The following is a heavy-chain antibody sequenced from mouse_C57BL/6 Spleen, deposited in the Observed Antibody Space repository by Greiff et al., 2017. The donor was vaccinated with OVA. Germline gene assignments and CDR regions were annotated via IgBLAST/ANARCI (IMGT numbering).Heavy chain of an antibody. CDR2: INTSSGYT. CDR3: ARGGTTVKGAMDY. J-gene: IGHJ4*01. D-gene: IGHD1-1*01. CDR1: GYTFTSYT. Sequence: QVKLQQSGAELARPGASVKMSCKASGYTFTSYTMHWVKQRPGQGLEWIGYINTSSGYTKYNQKFKDKATLTADKSSSTAYMQLSSLTSEDSAVYYCARGGTTVKGAMDYWGQGTSVTVSS. V-gene: IGHV1-4*01.